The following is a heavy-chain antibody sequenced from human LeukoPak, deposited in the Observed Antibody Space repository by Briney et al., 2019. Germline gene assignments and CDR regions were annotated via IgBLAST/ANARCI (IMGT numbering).Heavy chain of an antibody. CDR2: INTNTGNP. D-gene: IGHD6-19*01. Sequence: ASVKVSCKASGYTFTSYAMNWVRQAPGQGLEWMGWINTNTGNPTYAQGFTGRFVFSLDTSVSTAYLQISSLKAEDTAVYYCARAYSRARYSSGWYAAYYYYYGMDVWGQGTTVTVSS. V-gene: IGHV7-4-1*02. J-gene: IGHJ6*02. CDR1: GYTFTSYA. CDR3: ARAYSRARYSSGWYAAYYYYYGMDV.